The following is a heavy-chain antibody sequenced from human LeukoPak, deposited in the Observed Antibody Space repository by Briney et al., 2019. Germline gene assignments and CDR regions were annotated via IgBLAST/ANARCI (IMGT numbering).Heavy chain of an antibody. CDR2: ISGSGGST. V-gene: IGHV3-23*01. CDR1: GFTFSSYA. Sequence: GGSLRLSCAASGFTFSSYAMSWVHQAPGKGLEWVSAISGSGGSTYYADSVKGRFTISRDNSKNTLYLQMNSLRAEDTAVYYCAKDPPYHDFWSGSFDYWGQGTLVTVSS. D-gene: IGHD3-3*01. J-gene: IGHJ4*02. CDR3: AKDPPYHDFWSGSFDY.